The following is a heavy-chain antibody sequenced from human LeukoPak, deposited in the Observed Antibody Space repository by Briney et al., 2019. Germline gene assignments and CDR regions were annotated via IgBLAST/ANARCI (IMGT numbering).Heavy chain of an antibody. CDR2: INSDGSNT. V-gene: IGHV3-74*01. Sequence: GGSLRLSCAASGFTFSTYWMHWVRQAPGKGLVWVSRINSDGSNTTYADSVKGRFTISRDNAKNTLFLQMNSLRVEDTAVYYCARGASTDTGWFDPWGQGTLVTVSS. CDR1: GFTFSTYW. CDR3: ARGASTDTGWFDP. J-gene: IGHJ5*02. D-gene: IGHD2-2*01.